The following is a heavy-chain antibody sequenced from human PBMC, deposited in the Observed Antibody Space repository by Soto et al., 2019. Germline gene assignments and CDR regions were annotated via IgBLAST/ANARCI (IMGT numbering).Heavy chain of an antibody. CDR3: ARVTTLACDY. Sequence: EVQLVESGGGLVQPGGSLRLSCAASGLTVRTNYMNWVRQAPGKGLEWVSIIYSDGRTCHADSVMGRFTISRDNSKNMLYLQMNSLRTEDTAVYFCARVTTLACDYWGQGTLVTVSS. V-gene: IGHV3-66*01. J-gene: IGHJ4*02. D-gene: IGHD3-22*01. CDR1: GLTVRTNY. CDR2: IYSDGRT.